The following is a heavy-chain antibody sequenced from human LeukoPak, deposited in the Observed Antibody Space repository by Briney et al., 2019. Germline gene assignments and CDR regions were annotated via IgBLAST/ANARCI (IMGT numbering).Heavy chain of an antibody. V-gene: IGHV1-69*02. CDR2: IIPILGIA. Sequence: SVKVSCKASGDTFSSYTISWVRQAPGQGLEWMGRIIPILGIANYAQKFQGRVTITADKSTSTAYMELSSLRSEDTAVYYCARVGSSWSTAFDYWGQGTLVTVSS. J-gene: IGHJ4*02. CDR1: GDTFSSYT. D-gene: IGHD6-13*01. CDR3: ARVGSSWSTAFDY.